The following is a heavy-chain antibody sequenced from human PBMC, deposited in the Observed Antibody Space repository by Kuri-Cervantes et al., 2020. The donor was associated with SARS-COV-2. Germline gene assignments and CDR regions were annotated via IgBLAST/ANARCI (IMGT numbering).Heavy chain of an antibody. CDR3: ARVSENDYIWGSYRWYFDY. J-gene: IGHJ4*02. D-gene: IGHD3-16*02. V-gene: IGHV4-34*01. Sequence: SETLSLTCAVYGGSFSGYYWSWIRQPPGKGLEWIGEINHSGSTNYNPSLKSRVTISVDTSKNQLSLKLSSVTAADTAVYYCARVSENDYIWGSYRWYFDYWGQGTLVTVS. CDR2: INHSGST. CDR1: GGSFSGYY.